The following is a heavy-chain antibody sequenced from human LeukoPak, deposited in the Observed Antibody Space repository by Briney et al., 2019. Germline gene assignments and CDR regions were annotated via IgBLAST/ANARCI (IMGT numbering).Heavy chain of an antibody. Sequence: PSETLSLTCTVSGGSISSYYWSLIRQPPGKGLEWIGYIYYSGSTNYNPSLKSRVTISVDTSKNQFSLKLSSVTAADTAVYYCARSITMVRANWFDPWGQGTLVTVSS. D-gene: IGHD3-10*01. CDR2: IYYSGST. V-gene: IGHV4-59*13. CDR3: ARSITMVRANWFDP. J-gene: IGHJ5*02. CDR1: GGSISSYY.